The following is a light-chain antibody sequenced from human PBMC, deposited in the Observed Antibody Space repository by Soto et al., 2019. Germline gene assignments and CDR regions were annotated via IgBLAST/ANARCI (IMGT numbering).Light chain of an antibody. CDR2: EVT. CDR3: SSYRSTSLYV. V-gene: IGLV2-14*01. CDR1: SSDVGGYNY. J-gene: IGLJ1*01. Sequence: QSALTQPASVSGAPGQSITISCTGTSSDVGGYNYVSWYQQYPGKAPKLMIYEVTHRPSGVSNRFSGSKSGNTASLTISGLQAEDEANYYCSSYRSTSLYVFGTGTKVTVL.